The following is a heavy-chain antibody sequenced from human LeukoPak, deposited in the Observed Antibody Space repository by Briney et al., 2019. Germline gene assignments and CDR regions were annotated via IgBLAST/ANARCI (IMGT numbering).Heavy chain of an antibody. CDR3: ARHPASSPVSTGVWFFDY. CDR1: GFTFSSYA. V-gene: IGHV3-23*01. D-gene: IGHD2-21*01. CDR2: ISGSGGST. Sequence: GRSLRLSCAASGFTFSSYAMSWVRQAPGKGLEWVSAISGSGGSTYYADSVKGRFTISRDNSKNTLYLQMNSLRAEDTAMYYCARHPASSPVSTGVWFFDYWGQGTLVTVSS. J-gene: IGHJ4*02.